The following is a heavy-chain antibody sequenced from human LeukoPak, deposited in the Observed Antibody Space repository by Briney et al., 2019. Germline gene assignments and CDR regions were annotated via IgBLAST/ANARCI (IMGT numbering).Heavy chain of an antibody. J-gene: IGHJ4*02. V-gene: IGHV3-74*03. CDR3: ASSTIAVAGTRYFDY. Sequence: TGGSLRLSCAASGFTFSSYWMHWVRQAPGKGLVWVSRIKSDGSTTTYADSVKGRFTTSRDNAKNTLFLEMNSLRAEDTAVYYCASSTIAVAGTRYFDYWGQGTLVTVSS. CDR1: GFTFSSYW. CDR2: IKSDGSTT. D-gene: IGHD6-19*01.